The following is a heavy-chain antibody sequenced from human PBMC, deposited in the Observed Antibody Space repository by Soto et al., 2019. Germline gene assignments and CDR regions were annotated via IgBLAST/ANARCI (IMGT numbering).Heavy chain of an antibody. CDR1: GYTFTGYG. Sequence: SVKVSCKASGYTFTGYGISWVRQAPGQGLEWMGWISAYNGNTNYAQKLQGRVTMTTDTSTSTAYMELRSLRSDDTAVYYCARDAHCSSTSCYNWFDPWGQGTLVTVSS. D-gene: IGHD2-2*01. V-gene: IGHV1-18*01. CDR3: ARDAHCSSTSCYNWFDP. CDR2: ISAYNGNT. J-gene: IGHJ5*02.